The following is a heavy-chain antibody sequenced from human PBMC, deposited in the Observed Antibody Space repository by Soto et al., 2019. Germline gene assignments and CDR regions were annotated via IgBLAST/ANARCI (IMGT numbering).Heavy chain of an antibody. CDR2: ISSSGSTT. CDR1: GFTFRDYY. CDR3: AKAREVTLVRISLAQ. V-gene: IGHV3-11*01. Sequence: GGSLRLSCAGSGFTFRDYYMGWIRQAPGKGLEWVSYISSSGSTTYYAASVKGRFTISRDNAKNTLYLQMNSLRAEDTAIYYCAKAREVTLVRISLAQWGQGTLVTVSS. J-gene: IGHJ4*02. D-gene: IGHD3-10*01.